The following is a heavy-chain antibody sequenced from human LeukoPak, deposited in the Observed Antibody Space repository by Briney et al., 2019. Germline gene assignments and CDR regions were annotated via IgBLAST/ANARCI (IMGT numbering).Heavy chain of an antibody. V-gene: IGHV4-61*01. CDR1: GVSVSSGSYY. CDR2: IYYSGST. CDR3: ARAPRVWGGSGWPIDYFDY. D-gene: IGHD6-19*01. J-gene: IGHJ4*02. Sequence: SETLSLTCTVSGVSVSSGSYYWSWIRQPPGKGLEWIGYIYYSGSTNYNPSLKSRVTISVDTSKNQFSLKLSSVTAADTAVYYCARAPRVWGGSGWPIDYFDYWGQGTLVTVSS.